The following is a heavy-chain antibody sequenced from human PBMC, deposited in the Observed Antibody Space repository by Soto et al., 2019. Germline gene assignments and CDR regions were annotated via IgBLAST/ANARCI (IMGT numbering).Heavy chain of an antibody. CDR1: GLTFSSYS. D-gene: IGHD2-2*01. Sequence: GGSLRLSCAASGLTFSSYSMNWVRQAPGKGLEWVSSISSSSSYIYYADSVKGRFTISRDNAKNSLYLQMNSLRAEDAAVYYCARAGRYCSSTSCYPDYYYMDVWGKGTTVTVSS. V-gene: IGHV3-21*01. CDR3: ARAGRYCSSTSCYPDYYYMDV. J-gene: IGHJ6*03. CDR2: ISSSSSYI.